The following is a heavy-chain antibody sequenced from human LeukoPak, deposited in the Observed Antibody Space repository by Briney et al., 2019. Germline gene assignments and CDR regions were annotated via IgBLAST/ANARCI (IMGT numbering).Heavy chain of an antibody. Sequence: SETLSLTCAVYGGSFSGYYWSWIRQPPGKGLEWIGEINHSGSTNYNPSLKSRVTISVDTSKNQFSLKLSSVTAADTAVYYCASPGLLRLGELSPHAFDIWGQGTMVTVSS. CDR1: GGSFSGYY. D-gene: IGHD3-16*02. CDR3: ASPGLLRLGELSPHAFDI. CDR2: INHSGST. J-gene: IGHJ3*02. V-gene: IGHV4-34*01.